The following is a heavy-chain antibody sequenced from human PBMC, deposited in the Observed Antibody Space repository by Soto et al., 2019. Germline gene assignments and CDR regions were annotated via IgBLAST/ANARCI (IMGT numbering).Heavy chain of an antibody. V-gene: IGHV3-49*03. CDR1: DSPSVNYC. D-gene: IGHD3-3*01. J-gene: IGHJ6*03. Sequence: GGSRDSPVQPLDSPSVNYCMQWICRAPGKGLEWVGFTKNKTNRGTTEYAASVKGRSTISRDDSKSIAYLQMNSLKTEDTAVYYYTRGGRDYDFWSGYWVLLRVYYYMDVWGKGTTVTVSS. CDR2: TKNKTNRGTT. CDR3: TRGGRDYDFWSGYWVLLRVYYYMDV.